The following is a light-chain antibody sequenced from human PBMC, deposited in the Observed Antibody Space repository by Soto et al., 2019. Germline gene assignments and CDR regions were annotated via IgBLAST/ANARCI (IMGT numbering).Light chain of an antibody. V-gene: IGKV1-39*01. J-gene: IGKJ4*01. CDR3: QQSYSTPLT. Sequence: DIQMTQPPSSLSASGGDRVTITCRASQSISSYLNWYQQKPGKAPKLLIYAAASLQSVVPSRFSGSGSGTDFTLTICSLQPEDFATYYCQQSYSTPLTFGGGTKVQIK. CDR1: QSISSY. CDR2: AAA.